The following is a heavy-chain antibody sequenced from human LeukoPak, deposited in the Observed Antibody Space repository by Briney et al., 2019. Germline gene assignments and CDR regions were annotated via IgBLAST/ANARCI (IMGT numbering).Heavy chain of an antibody. CDR1: GFTFRDYY. J-gene: IGHJ4*01. D-gene: IGHD3-10*01. V-gene: IGHV3-11*01. CDR2: ISHDGDTI. Sequence: GGSLRLSCTVSGFTFRDYYMTWVRQAPGKGLEWVAYISHDGDTIYYGDSVEGRFTVSKYNTNNSLYLHMNSPGPEGAAVYFCARATTGTPAYWGHGTLVTVSS. CDR3: ARATTGTPAY.